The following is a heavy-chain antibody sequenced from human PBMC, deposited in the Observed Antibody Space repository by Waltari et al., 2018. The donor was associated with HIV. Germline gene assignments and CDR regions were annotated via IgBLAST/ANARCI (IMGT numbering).Heavy chain of an antibody. CDR2: ISRGGTV. CDR1: GFTFSAPS. Sequence: QVQLVESGGGLVKPGGSLRLSCAASGFTFSAPSMSWIRVVPGKGLEWLSYISRGGTVFYADSVKGRFTISRDNAKNSLYLQMDSLRVEDTAVYFCARDLDGPRSSAYDYWGQGTLVTVSS. V-gene: IGHV3-11*04. CDR3: ARDLDGPRSSAYDY. J-gene: IGHJ4*02.